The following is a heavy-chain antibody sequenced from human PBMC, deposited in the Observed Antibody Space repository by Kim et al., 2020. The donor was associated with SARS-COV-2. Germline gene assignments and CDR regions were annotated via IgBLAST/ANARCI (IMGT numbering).Heavy chain of an antibody. Sequence: GESLKISCKGSGYSFTSYWISWVRQMPGKGLEWMGRIDPSDSYTNYSPSFQGHVTISADKSISTAYLQWSSLKASDTAMYYCARHEESSSGWYLQLGDYWGQGTLVTVSS. CDR1: GYSFTSYW. V-gene: IGHV5-10-1*01. CDR3: ARHEESSSGWYLQLGDY. CDR2: IDPSDSYT. J-gene: IGHJ4*02. D-gene: IGHD6-19*01.